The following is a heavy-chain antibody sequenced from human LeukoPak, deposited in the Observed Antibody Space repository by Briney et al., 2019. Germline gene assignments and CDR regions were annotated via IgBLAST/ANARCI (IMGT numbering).Heavy chain of an antibody. CDR3: ARSVRSGYYWNFDY. CDR1: GGTFSSYA. J-gene: IGHJ4*02. CDR2: IIPIFGTA. V-gene: IGHV1-69*06. Sequence: SVKVSCKASGGTFSSYAISWVRQPPGQGLEWMGGIIPIFGTAHYAQKFQGRVTITADKSTSTAYMELSSLRSEDTAVYYCARSVRSGYYWNFDYWGQGTLVTVSS. D-gene: IGHD3-22*01.